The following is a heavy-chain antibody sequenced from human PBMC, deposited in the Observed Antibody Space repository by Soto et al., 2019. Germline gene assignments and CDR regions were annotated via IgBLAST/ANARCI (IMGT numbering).Heavy chain of an antibody. V-gene: IGHV3-30*01. Sequence: QVQLVESGGGVVQPGRSLRLSCAASGFTFSSFAMHWVRQAPGTGLEWVAIISYDGGNKYYADSVKGRFTISRDNSKNTLYLQMNSLKPEDTAVYYCARALDYHGRGGGCDYWGQGTLVTVSS. J-gene: IGHJ4*02. D-gene: IGHD5-12*01. CDR2: ISYDGGNK. CDR1: GFTFSSFA. CDR3: ARALDYHGRGGGCDY.